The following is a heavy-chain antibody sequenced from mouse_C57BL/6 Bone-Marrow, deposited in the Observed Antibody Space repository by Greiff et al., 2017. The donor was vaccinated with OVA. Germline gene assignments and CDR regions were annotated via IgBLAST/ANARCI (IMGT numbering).Heavy chain of an antibody. V-gene: IGHV5-6*01. J-gene: IGHJ3*01. CDR3: ARQGDGLAY. CDR2: ISSGGSYT. CDR1: GFTFSRYG. Sequence: EVKLMESGGDLVKPGGSLKLSCAASGFTFSRYGMSWVRQPPDKRLEWVATISSGGSYTYYPDSVKGRFTISRDNATNTLYLQMSSLKSEDTAMYYCARQGDGLAYWGQGTLVTVSA.